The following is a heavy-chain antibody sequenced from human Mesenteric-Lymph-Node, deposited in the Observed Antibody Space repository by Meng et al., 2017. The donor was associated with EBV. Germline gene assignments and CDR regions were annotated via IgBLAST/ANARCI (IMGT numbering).Heavy chain of an antibody. CDR1: GYTFTTYG. V-gene: IGHV1-18*01. D-gene: IGHD2-21*01. CDR3: ALMVIAQNWFDP. Sequence: QVSLVQSGAEVKKPGASVKVSCQASGYTFTTYGIAWVRQAPGQGLEWMGWINAYNGDTNYAQNLQVRVTMTTDTSTSTAYMELRSLRSDDTAVYYCALMVIAQNWFDPWGQGTLVTVSS. J-gene: IGHJ5*02. CDR2: INAYNGDT.